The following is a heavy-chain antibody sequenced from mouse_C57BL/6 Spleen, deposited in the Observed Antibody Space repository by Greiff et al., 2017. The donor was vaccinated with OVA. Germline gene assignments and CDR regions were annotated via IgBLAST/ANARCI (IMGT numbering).Heavy chain of an antibody. CDR3: EPENYYGSSYGCAY. CDR2: IHPSDSDT. Sequence: QVQLQQPGAELVKPGASVKVSCKASGYTFTSYWMHWVKQRPGQGLEWIGRIHPSDSDTNYTQQFKGKATLTVHKSSSTAYMQLSSLTSEDSAVYYGEPENYYGSSYGCAYWGQGTLVTVSA. CDR1: GYTFTSYW. D-gene: IGHD1-1*01. V-gene: IGHV1-74*01. J-gene: IGHJ3*01.